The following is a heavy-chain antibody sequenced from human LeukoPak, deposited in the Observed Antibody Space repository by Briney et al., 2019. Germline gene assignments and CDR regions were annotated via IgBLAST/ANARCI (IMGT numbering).Heavy chain of an antibody. CDR2: IIRGSGYI. V-gene: IGHV3-21*01. CDR1: GFTFSSYT. CDR3: ARGDYGDDHAFDI. D-gene: IGHD4-17*01. Sequence: GGSLRLSCAASGFTFSSYTMNWVRQAPGKGLEWVSSIIRGSGYIYYADSVKGRFTIPRGNPKNSLYLQMNSLRAEDTAVYYCARGDYGDDHAFDIWGQGTMVTVSS. J-gene: IGHJ3*02.